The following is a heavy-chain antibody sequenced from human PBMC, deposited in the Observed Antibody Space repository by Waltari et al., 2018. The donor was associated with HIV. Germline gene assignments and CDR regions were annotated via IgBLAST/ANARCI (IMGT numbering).Heavy chain of an antibody. CDR2: IYYSGSA. J-gene: IGHJ4*02. V-gene: IGHV4-39*07. CDR3: ARIPSSSWSPPFDY. CDR1: GGSISTSTYY. Sequence: LQVQESGPGLVKPSEPLSLTPPVAGGSISTSTYYCGWIRQPPGRGLEWIANIYYSGSAYYNLSLKSRVTISIDTSKNHFSLKLSSVTAADTAVYYCARIPSSSWSPPFDYWGQGTLVTVSS. D-gene: IGHD6-13*01.